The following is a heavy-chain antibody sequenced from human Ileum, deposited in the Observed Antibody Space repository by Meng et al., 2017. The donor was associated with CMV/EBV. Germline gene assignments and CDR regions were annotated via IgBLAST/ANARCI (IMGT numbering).Heavy chain of an antibody. Sequence: GSLRLSCTVSGGSVSSGSYYWSWIRQPPGKGLEWIGCIYYSGRTNYNPSLKSRVTISVDTSKNQFSLKLSSVTAADTAVYYCARGFNYAWFDPWRQGTLVTVS. V-gene: IGHV4-61*01. CDR3: ARGFNYAWFDP. D-gene: IGHD4-11*01. J-gene: IGHJ5*02. CDR2: IYYSGRT. CDR1: GGSVSSGSYY.